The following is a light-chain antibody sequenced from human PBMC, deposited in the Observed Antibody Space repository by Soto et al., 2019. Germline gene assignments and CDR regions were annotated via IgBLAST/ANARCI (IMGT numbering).Light chain of an antibody. V-gene: IGKV3-20*01. Sequence: EIVLTQSPGTLSLSPGERATLSCRASQSVSRSFLAWYQQKPGQAPRLLIYGASSRATGIPDRFSGSGSGTDFTLTISRLEPEDSAFYYCQQYDTSPRTFGHGTKLEI. CDR3: QQYDTSPRT. CDR2: GAS. J-gene: IGKJ2*01. CDR1: QSVSRSF.